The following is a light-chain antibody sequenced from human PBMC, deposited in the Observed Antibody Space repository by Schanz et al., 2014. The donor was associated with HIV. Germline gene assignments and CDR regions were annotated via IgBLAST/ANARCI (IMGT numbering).Light chain of an antibody. CDR2: GAS. CDR1: QSVRSD. CDR3: QHYGSS. Sequence: EIVMTQSPTTLSVSPGERATLSCRASQSVRSDLAWYQQKPGQAPRLLIYGASTRATGVPARFSGSGSGTEFSLTISRLEPEDFAVYYCQHYGSSFGPGTKVDIK. V-gene: IGKV3-15*01. J-gene: IGKJ3*01.